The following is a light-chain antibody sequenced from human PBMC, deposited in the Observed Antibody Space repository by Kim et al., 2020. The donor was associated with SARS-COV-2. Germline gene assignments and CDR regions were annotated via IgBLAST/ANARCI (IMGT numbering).Light chain of an antibody. V-gene: IGKV1-5*03. CDR3: QHYSRFPYT. Sequence: SASVGDRVTISCRASEDTGTLLAWYQQKPGKAPKLLIYEASLLETGVPSRFSGSGFGTGFTLTTSSLQPDDFATYYCQHYSRFPYTFGQGTKLEI. CDR1: EDTGTL. CDR2: EAS. J-gene: IGKJ2*01.